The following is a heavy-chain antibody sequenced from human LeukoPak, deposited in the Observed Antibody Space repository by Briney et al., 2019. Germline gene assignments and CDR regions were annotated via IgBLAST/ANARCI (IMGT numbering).Heavy chain of an antibody. CDR3: ARFIADRPGWYFDY. CDR2: IIPIFGTS. D-gene: IGHD6-6*01. J-gene: IGHJ4*02. V-gene: IGHV1-69*05. Sequence: SVKVSFKASGGTFSSYAISWVRQAPGQGLEWMGGIIPIFGTSNYAQKFQGRVTITTDESTSTAYMELSSLRSEDRAVYYCARFIADRPGWYFDYRGQGTLVTVSS. CDR1: GGTFSSYA.